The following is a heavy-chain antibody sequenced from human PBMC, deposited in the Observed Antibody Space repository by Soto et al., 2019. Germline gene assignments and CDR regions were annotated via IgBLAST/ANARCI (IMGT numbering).Heavy chain of an antibody. Sequence: SETLSLTCTVSGGSISSGGYYWSWIRQHPGKGLEWIGYIYYSGSTYYNPSLKSRVTISVDTSKNQFSLKLSSVTAADTAVYYCARESLTKPNAAFDIWGQGTMVTVSS. CDR3: ARESLTKPNAAFDI. CDR2: IYYSGST. CDR1: GGSISSGGYY. D-gene: IGHD1-1*01. J-gene: IGHJ3*02. V-gene: IGHV4-31*03.